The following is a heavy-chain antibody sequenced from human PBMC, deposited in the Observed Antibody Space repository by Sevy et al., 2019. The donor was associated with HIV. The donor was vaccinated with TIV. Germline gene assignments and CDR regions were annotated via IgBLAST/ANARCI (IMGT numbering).Heavy chain of an antibody. CDR2: ISGSSGTT. Sequence: GGSLRLSCAASGLTFNNYVMSWVRQAPGKGLEWLSVISGSSGTTYAAESVKGRFTISRDNSKNTLYLHMSSLGAEDTAVYYCARNLSPSAAFDIWGQGTGHRLL. V-gene: IGHV3-23*01. CDR3: ARNLSPSAAFDI. J-gene: IGHJ3*02. CDR1: GLTFNNYV.